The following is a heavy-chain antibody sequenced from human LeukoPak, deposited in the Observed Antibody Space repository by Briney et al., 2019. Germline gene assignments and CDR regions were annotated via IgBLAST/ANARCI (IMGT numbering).Heavy chain of an antibody. CDR2: INAGNGNT. V-gene: IGHV1-3*01. J-gene: IGHJ6*04. D-gene: IGHD5-12*01. CDR1: GYTFTSYA. CDR3: ARDPRGYSGYDSNYYYYGMDV. Sequence: GASVKVSCKASGYTFTSYAMHWVRQAPGQRLEWMGWINAGNGNTKYSQKFQGRVTITRDTSASTAYVELSSLRSEDTAVYYCARDPRGYSGYDSNYYYYGMDVWGKGTTVTVSS.